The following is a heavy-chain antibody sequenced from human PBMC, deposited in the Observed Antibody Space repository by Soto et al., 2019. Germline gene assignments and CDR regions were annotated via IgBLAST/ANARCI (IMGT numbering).Heavy chain of an antibody. CDR1: GYMFTSYF. D-gene: IGHD6-19*01. Sequence: QGHLVQSGAEVKRPGASVRVSCESSGYMFTSYFIHWVRQAPGQGLEWVGVINPSDGTTTYAQKLQSRITMTRDTSTTTVDMELSSPRSEDTAVYYCARDKDSSARPRAEFDYWGQGTLITVSS. CDR2: INPSDGTT. J-gene: IGHJ4*02. CDR3: ARDKDSSARPRAEFDY. V-gene: IGHV1-46*01.